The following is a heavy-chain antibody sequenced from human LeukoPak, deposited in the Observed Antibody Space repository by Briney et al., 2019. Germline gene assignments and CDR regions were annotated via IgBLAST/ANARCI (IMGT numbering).Heavy chain of an antibody. CDR3: AGTYYYDSSGLDY. V-gene: IGHV1-69*04. J-gene: IGHJ4*02. Sequence: SVKVSCKASGGTFSTYAISWVRQAPGQGLEWMGRIIPILGIANYAQKFQGRVTITADKSTSTSYMELTSLRSEDTAMYYFAGTYYYDSSGLDYWGQGPLVTVSS. CDR2: IIPILGIA. CDR1: GGTFSTYA. D-gene: IGHD3-22*01.